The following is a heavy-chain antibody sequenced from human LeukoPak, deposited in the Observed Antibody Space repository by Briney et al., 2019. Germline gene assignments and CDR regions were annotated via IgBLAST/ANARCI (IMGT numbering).Heavy chain of an antibody. J-gene: IGHJ4*02. CDR1: GFTFSSYG. D-gene: IGHD3-9*01. Sequence: PGRSLRLSCAASGFTFSSYGIHWVRQAPGKGLEWVAVISYDGSNKYYADSVKGRFTISRDNSKNTLYLQMNSLRAEDTAVYYCVKDNDILTGYYDYWGQGTLVTVSS. CDR2: ISYDGSNK. CDR3: VKDNDILTGYYDY. V-gene: IGHV3-30*18.